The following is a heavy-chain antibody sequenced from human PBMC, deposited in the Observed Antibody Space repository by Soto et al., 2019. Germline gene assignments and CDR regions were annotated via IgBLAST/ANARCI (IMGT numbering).Heavy chain of an antibody. Sequence: GGSLRLSCAASGFTFSSYAMSWVRQAPGKGLEWVSAISGSGGSTYYADSVKGRFTISRDNSKNTLYLQMNSLRAEDTAVYYSAKDKDRPSSGYYGYWGQGTLVTVST. CDR1: GFTFSSYA. J-gene: IGHJ4*02. D-gene: IGHD3-22*01. CDR3: AKDKDRPSSGYYGY. CDR2: ISGSGGST. V-gene: IGHV3-23*01.